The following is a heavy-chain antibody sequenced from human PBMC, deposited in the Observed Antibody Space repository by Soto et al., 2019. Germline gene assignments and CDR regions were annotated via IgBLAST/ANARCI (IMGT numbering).Heavy chain of an antibody. D-gene: IGHD2-15*01. CDR1: AFSFSTYD. CDR3: AKVSIAKSSAVTFDS. CDR2: ISYDTSYK. V-gene: IGHV3-30*18. J-gene: IGHJ4*02. Sequence: QVQLVESGGGVVQPGGSLRLSCAVSAFSFSTYDMHWVRQAPDKGLEWVAVISYDTSYKNHVDSVKGRFTISRDNSKNTLYLQMTSLRAEDTAVHYCAKVSIAKSSAVTFDSWGQGTLVTVSS.